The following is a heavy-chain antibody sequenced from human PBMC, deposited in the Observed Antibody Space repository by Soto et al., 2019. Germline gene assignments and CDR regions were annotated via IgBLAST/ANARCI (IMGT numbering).Heavy chain of an antibody. CDR1: GFTVSSNY. Sequence: GGSLRLSCAASGFTVSSNYMTWVRQAPGKGLEWVSVIYSGGSTYYADSVKGRFTISRDNSKNTLYLQMNSLRAEDTAVYYCARGXNDGGYYDSGGQDAFDIWGQGTMVTVSS. V-gene: IGHV3-53*01. CDR3: ARGXNDGGYYDSGGQDAFDI. CDR2: IYSGGST. D-gene: IGHD3-22*01. J-gene: IGHJ3*02.